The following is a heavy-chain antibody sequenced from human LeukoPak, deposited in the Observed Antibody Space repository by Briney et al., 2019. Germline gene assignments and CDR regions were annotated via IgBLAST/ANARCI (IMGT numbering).Heavy chain of an antibody. CDR2: INPNSGGT. CDR3: ARDFSCGWYLGY. D-gene: IGHD6-19*01. CDR1: GYTFTGYY. Sequence: ASVKVSCKASGYTFTGYYMHWVRQAPGQGLEWMGWINPNSGGTNYAQKFQGRVTMTRDTSISTAYMELSRLRSDDTAVYYCARDFSCGWYLGYWGQGTLVTVSS. J-gene: IGHJ4*02. V-gene: IGHV1-2*02.